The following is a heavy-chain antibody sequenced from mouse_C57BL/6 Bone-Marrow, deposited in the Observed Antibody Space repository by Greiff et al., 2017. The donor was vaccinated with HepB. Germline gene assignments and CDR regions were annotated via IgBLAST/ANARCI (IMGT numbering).Heavy chain of an antibody. V-gene: IGHV5-4*01. CDR2: ISDGGSYT. CDR3: AREDTPYYFDY. J-gene: IGHJ2*01. CDR1: GFTFSSYA. Sequence: EVMLVESGGGLVKPGGSLKLSCAASGFTFSSYAMSWVRQTPEKRLEWVATISDGGSYTYYPDNVKGRFTISRDNAKNNLYLQMSHLKSEDTAMYYCAREDTPYYFDYWGQGTTLTVSS.